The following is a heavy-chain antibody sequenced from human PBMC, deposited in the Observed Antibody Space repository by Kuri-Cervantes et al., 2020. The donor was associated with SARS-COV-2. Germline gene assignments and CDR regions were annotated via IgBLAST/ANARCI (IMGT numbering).Heavy chain of an antibody. V-gene: IGHV4-34*01. D-gene: IGHD3-22*01. CDR3: ARDLFYDTAYGMDV. CDR1: GGSFSDYY. CDR2: INHSGST. J-gene: IGHJ6*02. Sequence: SETLSLTCAVYGGSFSDYYWIWIRQPPGKGLEWIGEINHSGSTNYNPSLKRRVTISVDTSKNQFSLKLRSVTAADTAVYYCARDLFYDTAYGMDVWGQGTTVTVSS.